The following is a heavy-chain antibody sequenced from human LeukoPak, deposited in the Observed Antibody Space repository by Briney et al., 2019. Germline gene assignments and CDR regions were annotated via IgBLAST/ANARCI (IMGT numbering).Heavy chain of an antibody. D-gene: IGHD6-19*01. CDR3: ARTHSSGWSGSYWYFDL. V-gene: IGHV4-61*02. CDR1: GGSISSGSHY. Sequence: PSQTLSLTCTVSGGSISSGSHYWSWIRQPAGKGLEWIGRIYTSGSTNYNPSLKSRVTISVDTSKNQFSLKLSSVTAADTAVYYCARTHSSGWSGSYWYFDLWGRGTLVTVSS. J-gene: IGHJ2*01. CDR2: IYTSGST.